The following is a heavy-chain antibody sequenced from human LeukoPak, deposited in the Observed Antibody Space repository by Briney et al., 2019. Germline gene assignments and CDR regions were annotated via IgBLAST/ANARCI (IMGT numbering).Heavy chain of an antibody. Sequence: GSLRLSCAASGFAFSRYSMNWVRQAPGKGLEGVSSISSSSGYIHYADSVKGRFTISRDNAKNSRYLQMNSLRAEDTAVYYCAREIVSSTCFDYWGQGALVTVSS. CDR1: GFAFSRYS. V-gene: IGHV3-21*01. D-gene: IGHD2-2*01. CDR3: AREIVSSTCFDY. CDR2: ISSSSGYI. J-gene: IGHJ4*02.